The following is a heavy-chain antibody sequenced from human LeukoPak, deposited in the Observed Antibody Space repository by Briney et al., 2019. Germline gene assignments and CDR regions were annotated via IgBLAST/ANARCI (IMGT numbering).Heavy chain of an antibody. D-gene: IGHD1-26*01. CDR3: ARESGGSYYDYYYYGMDV. V-gene: IGHV3-53*04. CDR1: GFTVSSNY. CDR2: IYSGGST. J-gene: IGHJ6*02. Sequence: GGSLRLSCAASGFTVSSNYMSWVRQAPGKGLEWAPVIYSGGSTYYADSVKGRFTISRHNSKNTLYLQMNSLRAEDTAVYYCARESGGSYYDYYYYGMDVWGQGTTVTVSS.